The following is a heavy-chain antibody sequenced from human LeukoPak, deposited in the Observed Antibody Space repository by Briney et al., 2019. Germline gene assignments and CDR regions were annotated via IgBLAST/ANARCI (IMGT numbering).Heavy chain of an antibody. CDR3: ASHGSSGHDPLT. D-gene: IGHD5-12*01. CDR2: IYYTGST. J-gene: IGHJ4*01. CDR1: GDSIRSYY. Sequence: KPSETLSLTCTVSGDSIRSYYWNWIRRPPGKGLEWIGYIYYTGSTNYNPSLKSRVTISLDTSKSQFSLRLTSVTAADTAVYYCASHGSSGHDPLTWGQGTLVTVSS. V-gene: IGHV4-59*08.